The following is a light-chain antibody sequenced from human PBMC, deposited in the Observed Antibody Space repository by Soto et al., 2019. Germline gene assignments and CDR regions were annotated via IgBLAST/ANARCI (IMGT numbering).Light chain of an antibody. J-gene: IGKJ5*01. CDR2: GAS. CDR3: QQYKTWPPIT. V-gene: IGKV3D-15*01. Sequence: EIVMTQSPCTLSLSPGERATLSCRASQSVSITYLAWYQQKPGQAPRLLIYGASSRATGIPDRFSGTGSGTEFTLTISSLKSEDYAVYYCQQYKTWPPITFGQGTRLEIK. CDR1: QSVSITY.